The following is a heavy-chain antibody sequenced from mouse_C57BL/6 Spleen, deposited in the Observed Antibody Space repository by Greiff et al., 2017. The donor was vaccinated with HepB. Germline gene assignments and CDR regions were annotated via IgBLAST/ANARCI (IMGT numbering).Heavy chain of an antibody. CDR3: ARWAVNYYGSLYYFDY. J-gene: IGHJ2*01. CDR2: IYPRDGST. Sequence: VQLQQSDAELVKPGASVKISCKVSGYTFTDHTIHWMKQRPEQGLEWIGYIYPRDGSTKYNEKFKGKATLTADKSSSTAYMQLNSLTSEDSAVYFCARWAVNYYGSLYYFDYWGQGTTLTVSS. D-gene: IGHD1-1*01. CDR1: GYTFTDHT. V-gene: IGHV1-78*01.